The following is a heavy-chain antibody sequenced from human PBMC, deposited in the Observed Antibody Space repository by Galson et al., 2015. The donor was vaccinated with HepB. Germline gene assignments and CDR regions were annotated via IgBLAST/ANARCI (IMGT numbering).Heavy chain of an antibody. Sequence: SLRLSCAASGFTFSSYSMNWVRQAPGKGLEWVSSISSSSSYIYYADSVKGRFTISRDNAKNSLYLQMNSLRAEDTAVYYCARGVEPWDNWFDPWGQGTLVTVSS. CDR2: ISSSSSYI. V-gene: IGHV3-21*01. J-gene: IGHJ5*02. D-gene: IGHD1-1*01. CDR1: GFTFSSYS. CDR3: ARGVEPWDNWFDP.